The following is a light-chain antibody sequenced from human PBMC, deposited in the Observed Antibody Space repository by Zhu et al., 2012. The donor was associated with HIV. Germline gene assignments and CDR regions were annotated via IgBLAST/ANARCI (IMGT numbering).Light chain of an antibody. CDR2: GAS. CDR3: QQYGSLLT. Sequence: EIVLTQSPGTLSLSPGDRVTLSCRASQSVSSSSLAWYQQKPGQAPRLVIYGASSRATGIPDRFSGSGSGTDFTLTISRLEPEDFAVYYCQQYGSLLTFGGGTKVEIK. V-gene: IGKV3-20*01. J-gene: IGKJ4*01. CDR1: QSVSSSS.